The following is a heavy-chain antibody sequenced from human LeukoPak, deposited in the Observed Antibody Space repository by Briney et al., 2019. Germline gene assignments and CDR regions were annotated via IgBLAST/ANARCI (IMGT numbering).Heavy chain of an antibody. V-gene: IGHV1-58*01. D-gene: IGHD6-19*01. J-gene: IGHJ4*02. CDR1: GFTFTSSA. CDR3: AAPKEGSGWYRT. Sequence: SVKVSCKASGFTFTSSAVQWVRQARGQRLEWIGWIVVGSGNTNYAQKFQERVTITRDMSTSTAYMELSSLRSEDTAVYYCAAPKEGSGWYRTWGQGTLVTVSS. CDR2: IVVGSGNT.